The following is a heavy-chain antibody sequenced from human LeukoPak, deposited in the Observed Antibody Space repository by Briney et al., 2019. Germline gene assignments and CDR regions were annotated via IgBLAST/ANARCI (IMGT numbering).Heavy chain of an antibody. CDR3: ARHQMQWLAQVHYGMDV. D-gene: IGHD6-19*01. J-gene: IGHJ6*02. Sequence: GRSLRLSCAASGFTFSSYAMHWVRQAPGKGLEWVAVISYDGSNKYYADSVKGRFTISRDNSKNTLYLQMNSLRAEDTAVYYCARHQMQWLAQVHYGMDVWGQGTTVTVSS. CDR1: GFTFSSYA. V-gene: IGHV3-30-3*01. CDR2: ISYDGSNK.